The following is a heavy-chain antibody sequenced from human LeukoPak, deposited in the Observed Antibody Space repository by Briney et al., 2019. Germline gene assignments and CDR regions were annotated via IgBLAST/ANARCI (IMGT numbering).Heavy chain of an antibody. CDR3: ARRGRRWFGELGYFDY. J-gene: IGHJ4*02. Sequence: SETLSLTCTVSGGSISSSSYYWGWIRQPPGKGLEWIRSIYYSGSTYYNPSLKSRVTISVDTSKNQFSLKLSSVTAADTAVYYCARRGRRWFGELGYFDYWGQGTLVTVSS. CDR2: IYYSGST. D-gene: IGHD3-10*01. V-gene: IGHV4-39*01. CDR1: GGSISSSSYY.